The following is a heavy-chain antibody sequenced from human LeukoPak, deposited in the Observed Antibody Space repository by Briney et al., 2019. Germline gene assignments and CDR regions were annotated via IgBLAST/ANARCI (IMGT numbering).Heavy chain of an antibody. V-gene: IGHV3-7*01. CDR3: SWSGEAD. J-gene: IGHJ4*02. CDR2: IKQDGSEK. CDR1: GFTFSSYW. D-gene: IGHD3-3*01. Sequence: GGSLRLSCAASGFTFSSYWMSWVRQAPGKGLEWVANIKQDGSEKYYVDSVKGRFTISRDPADNSVYLQMNSLRVEDTGVYYCSWSGEADWGQGTLVTVSS.